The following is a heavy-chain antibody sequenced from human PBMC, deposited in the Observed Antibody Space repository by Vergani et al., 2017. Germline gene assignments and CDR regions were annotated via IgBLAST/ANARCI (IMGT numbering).Heavy chain of an antibody. V-gene: IGHV3-48*03. CDR3: ARARSSIADHDGFDP. D-gene: IGHD6-6*01. CDR2: ISLSGNTI. Sequence: EVQLVESGGDLVQPGGSLRLSCAVSGFTFSSYEMNWVRQAPGKGLEWVSYISLSGNTIYYADSVKGRFTISRDNAKNSLYLQMNSLRAEDTAVYYCARARSSIADHDGFDPWGQGTLVTVSS. J-gene: IGHJ5*02. CDR1: GFTFSSYE.